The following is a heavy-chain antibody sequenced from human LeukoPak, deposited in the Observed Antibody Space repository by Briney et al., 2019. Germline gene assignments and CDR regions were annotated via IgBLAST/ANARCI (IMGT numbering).Heavy chain of an antibody. J-gene: IGHJ4*02. CDR1: GYTFTSYT. CDR3: ARQSVMTTVVSYFDY. CDR2: INTNTGNP. V-gene: IGHV7-4-1*02. D-gene: IGHD4-23*01. Sequence: ASVKVSCKASGYTFTSYTVNWVRQAPGQGLEWMGWINTNTGNPTYAQGFIGRFVFSLDTSVSTAYLQISSLKAEDTAVYYCARQSVMTTVVSYFDYWGQGTLVTVSS.